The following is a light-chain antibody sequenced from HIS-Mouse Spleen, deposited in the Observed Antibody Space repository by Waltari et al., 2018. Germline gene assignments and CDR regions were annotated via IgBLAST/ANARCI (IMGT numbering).Light chain of an antibody. CDR2: WAS. J-gene: IGKJ2*01. Sequence: DIVMTQSPDSLPVSLVERATINCKSSQSVLYSSNNKNYLAWYQQKPGQPPKLLIYWASTRESGVPDRFSGSGSGTDFTLTISSLQAEDVAVYYCQQYYSTPMYTFGQGTKLEIK. V-gene: IGKV4-1*01. CDR1: QSVLYSSNNKNY. CDR3: QQYYSTPMYT.